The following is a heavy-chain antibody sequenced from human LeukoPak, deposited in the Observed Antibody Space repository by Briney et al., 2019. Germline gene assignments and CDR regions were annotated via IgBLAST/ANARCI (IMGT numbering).Heavy chain of an antibody. J-gene: IGHJ4*02. CDR1: GSSISSYF. CDR3: ARGPVGDTNYYDSSDYDY. V-gene: IGHV4-59*12. CDR2: IYNSGST. Sequence: PSETLSLTCTVSGSSISSYFWSWIRQPPGKGLEWIGYIYNSGSTKHNPSLKSRVTISVDTSKNQFSLKLSSVTAADTAVYYCARGPVGDTNYYDSSDYDYWGQGTLVTVSS. D-gene: IGHD3-22*01.